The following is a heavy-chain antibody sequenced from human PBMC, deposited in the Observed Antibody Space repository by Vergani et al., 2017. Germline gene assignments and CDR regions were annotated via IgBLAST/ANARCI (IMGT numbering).Heavy chain of an antibody. CDR1: GGSFSGYY. D-gene: IGHD2-2*01. CDR3: ARGYLFDP. V-gene: IGHV4-34*01. CDR2: INHSGST. J-gene: IGHJ5*02. Sequence: QVQLQQWGAGLLKPSETLSLTCAVYGGSFSGYYWSWIRQPPGKGLEWIGEINHSGSTNYNPSLKSRVTISVDTSKNQFSVKLSSVTAADTAVYYCARGYLFDPWGQGTLVTVSS.